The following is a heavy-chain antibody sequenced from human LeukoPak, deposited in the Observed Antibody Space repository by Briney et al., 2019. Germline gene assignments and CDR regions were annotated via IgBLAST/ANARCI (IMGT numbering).Heavy chain of an antibody. D-gene: IGHD2-2*01. CDR2: IYYSGST. Sequence: SETLSLTCTVSGGSISSYYWSWIRQPPGKGLEWIGYIYYSGSTTYNPSLKSRVIISVDTSKNQFSLKLSSVTAADTAVYYCARGRYDREDYFDYWGQGTLVTVSS. J-gene: IGHJ4*02. CDR3: ARGRYDREDYFDY. V-gene: IGHV4-59*01. CDR1: GGSISSYY.